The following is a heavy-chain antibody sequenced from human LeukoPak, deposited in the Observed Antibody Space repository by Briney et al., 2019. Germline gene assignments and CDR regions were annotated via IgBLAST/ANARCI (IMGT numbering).Heavy chain of an antibody. CDR1: GYTFTGYY. J-gene: IGHJ6*03. V-gene: IGHV1-2*02. CDR3: ARSPCGSTSCYIGYYYYYMDV. Sequence: ASVKVSCKASGYTFTGYYMYWVRQAPGQGLEWMGWINPSSGGTNYAQKFQGRVTMTRDTSISTAYMELSRLRSDDTAVYYCARSPCGSTSCYIGYYYYYMDVWGKGTTVTVSS. D-gene: IGHD2-2*02. CDR2: INPSSGGT.